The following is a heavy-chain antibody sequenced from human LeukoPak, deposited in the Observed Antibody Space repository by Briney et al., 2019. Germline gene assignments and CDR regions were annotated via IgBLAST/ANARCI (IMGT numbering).Heavy chain of an antibody. CDR3: AREVSHYYDSSGFDY. V-gene: IGHV1-69*04. J-gene: IGHJ4*02. CDR2: ITPILGIA. D-gene: IGHD3-22*01. Sequence: ASVKVSCKASGGTFSSYAISWVRQAPGQGLEWMGRITPILGIANYAQKFQGRVTITADKSTSTAYMELSSLRSEDTAVYYCAREVSHYYDSSGFDYWGQGTLVTVSS. CDR1: GGTFSSYA.